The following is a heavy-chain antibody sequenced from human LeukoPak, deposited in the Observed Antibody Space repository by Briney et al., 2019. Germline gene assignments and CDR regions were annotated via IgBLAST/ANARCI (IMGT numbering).Heavy chain of an antibody. CDR2: IRSKAYGGAT. J-gene: IGHJ4*02. CDR3: AKSPYGDYEYFDY. V-gene: IGHV3-49*03. Sequence: PGGSLRLSCTASGFTFGDYAMSWFRQAPGKGLEWVGFIRSKAYGGATEYAASVKGRFTISRDDSKSIAYLQMNSLRAEDTALYYCAKSPYGDYEYFDYWGQGTLVTVSS. CDR1: GFTFGDYA. D-gene: IGHD4-17*01.